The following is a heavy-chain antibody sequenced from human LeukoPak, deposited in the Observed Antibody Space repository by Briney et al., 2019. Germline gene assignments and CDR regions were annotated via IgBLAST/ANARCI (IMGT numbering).Heavy chain of an antibody. CDR1: GGSVSSGSYY. CDR3: ARGNFDIIVVPAATYYYYYGMDV. D-gene: IGHD2-2*01. J-gene: IGHJ6*02. CDR2: IYYSGST. V-gene: IGHV4-61*01. Sequence: SETLSLTCTVSGGSVSSGSYYWSWIRQPPGKGLEWIGYIYYSGSTSYNPSLKSRVTISVDTSKNQFSLKLSSVTAADTAVYYCARGNFDIIVVPAATYYYYYGMDVWGQGTTVTVSS.